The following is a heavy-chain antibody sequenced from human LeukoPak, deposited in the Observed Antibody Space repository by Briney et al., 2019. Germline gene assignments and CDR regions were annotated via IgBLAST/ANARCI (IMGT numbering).Heavy chain of an antibody. Sequence: SETLSLTCAVSGGSISGSPYYWGWIRQPPGKGLEWIGSIYYSGSTYYNPSLKSRVTISVDTSRNQFSLKLSSVTAADTAVYYCARVYSGYDLPGSLANYYFDYWGQGTLVTVSS. J-gene: IGHJ4*02. D-gene: IGHD5-12*01. CDR2: IYYSGST. V-gene: IGHV4-39*07. CDR3: ARVYSGYDLPGSLANYYFDY. CDR1: GGSISGSPYY.